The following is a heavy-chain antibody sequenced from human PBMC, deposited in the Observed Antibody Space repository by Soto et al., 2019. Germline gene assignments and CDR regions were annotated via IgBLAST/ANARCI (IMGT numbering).Heavy chain of an antibody. V-gene: IGHV4-59*01. D-gene: IGHD1-26*01. Sequence: PSETLSLTCTVSGGSISSYYWSWIRQPPGKGLKWIGYIYYSGTTNYNPSLKSRVTISVDTSKNQFSLKLSSVTAADTAVYYCARYSGRYSYNWFDPWGQGTLVTVSS. J-gene: IGHJ5*02. CDR2: IYYSGTT. CDR1: GGSISSYY. CDR3: ARYSGRYSYNWFDP.